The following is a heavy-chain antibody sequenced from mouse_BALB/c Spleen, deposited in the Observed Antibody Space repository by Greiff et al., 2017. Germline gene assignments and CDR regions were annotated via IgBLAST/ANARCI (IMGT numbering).Heavy chain of an antibody. CDR3: ARERYDGVTYAMYY. CDR2: ISTYYGDA. CDR1: GYTFTDYA. Sequence: QVHVKQSGAELVRPGVSVKISCKGSGYTFTDYAMHWVKQSHAKSLEWIGVISTYYGDASYNQKFKGKATMTVDKSSSTAYMELARLTSEDSAIYYCARERYDGVTYAMYYWGQGTSVTVSS. D-gene: IGHD2-14*01. J-gene: IGHJ4*01. V-gene: IGHV1S137*01.